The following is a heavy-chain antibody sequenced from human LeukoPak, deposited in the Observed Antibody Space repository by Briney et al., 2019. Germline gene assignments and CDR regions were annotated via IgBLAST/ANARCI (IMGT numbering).Heavy chain of an antibody. CDR2: ISAYNGNT. CDR3: WTDTAMVTFDY. Sequence: ASVKVSCKASGYTFTSYGISWVRQAPGQGLEWMGWISAYNGNTNYAQKLQGRVTMTTDTSTSTAYLELRRPRSDDTAGEYCWTDTAMVTFDYWGQGTLVTVSS. J-gene: IGHJ4*02. V-gene: IGHV1-18*01. CDR1: GYTFTSYG. D-gene: IGHD5-18*01.